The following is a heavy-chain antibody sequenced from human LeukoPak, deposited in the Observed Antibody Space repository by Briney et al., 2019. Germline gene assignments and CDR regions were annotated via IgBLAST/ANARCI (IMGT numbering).Heavy chain of an antibody. D-gene: IGHD2-2*01. Sequence: ASVKVSCKASGYTFTSYGISWVRQAPGQGLEWMGWISAYNGNTNYAQKFQGRVTMTEDTSTDTAYMELSSLRSEDAAVYYCATVSVVPAENWFDPWGQGTLVTVSS. V-gene: IGHV1-18*01. CDR2: ISAYNGNT. J-gene: IGHJ5*02. CDR1: GYTFTSYG. CDR3: ATVSVVPAENWFDP.